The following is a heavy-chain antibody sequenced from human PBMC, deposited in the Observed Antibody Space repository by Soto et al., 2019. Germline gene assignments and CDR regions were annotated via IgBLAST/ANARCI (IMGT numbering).Heavy chain of an antibody. CDR3: ARDRRTIFSHYYGMDV. D-gene: IGHD3-3*01. CDR2: INPNSGGT. CDR1: GYTFTGYY. Sequence: GASVKVSCKASGYTFTGYYMHWVRQAPGQGLEWMGWINPNSGGTNYAQKFQGWVTMTRDTSISTAYMELSRLRSDDTAVYYCARDRRTIFSHYYGMDVWGQGTTVTVSS. J-gene: IGHJ6*02. V-gene: IGHV1-2*04.